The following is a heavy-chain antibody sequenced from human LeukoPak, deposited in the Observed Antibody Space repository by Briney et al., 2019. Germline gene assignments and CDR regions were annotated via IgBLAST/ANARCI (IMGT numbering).Heavy chain of an antibody. CDR1: GFTFSSYW. J-gene: IGHJ3*02. Sequence: GGSLRLSCAASGFTFSSYWMHWVRQAPGKGLVWVSRIDSDGSRISHGDFVRGRFTISRDNAKNTLYLQMNSLRAEDTAVYYCARERGDGLQGLPDAFDIWGQGTMVTVSS. D-gene: IGHD5-24*01. V-gene: IGHV3-74*01. CDR2: IDSDGSRI. CDR3: ARERGDGLQGLPDAFDI.